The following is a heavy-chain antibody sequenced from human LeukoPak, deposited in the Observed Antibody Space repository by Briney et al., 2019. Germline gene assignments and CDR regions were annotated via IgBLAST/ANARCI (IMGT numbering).Heavy chain of an antibody. CDR2: INPTSGGT. J-gene: IGHJ3*02. CDR3: ARDGAFDI. V-gene: IGHV1-2*02. CDR1: GYTFTDYY. Sequence: ASVKVSCKASGYTFTDYYMHWVRQAPGQGLEWMGWINPTSGGTKYAQKFQGRVTMTRDTSISTAYMELSRLRSDDAAVYYCARDGAFDIWGQGTRVTISS.